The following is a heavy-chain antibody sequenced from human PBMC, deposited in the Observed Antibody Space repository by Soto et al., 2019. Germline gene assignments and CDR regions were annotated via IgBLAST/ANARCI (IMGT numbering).Heavy chain of an antibody. CDR2: ISYDGSNK. Sequence: QVQLVESGGGVVQPGRSLRLSCAASGFTFSSYGMHWVRQAPGKGLEWVAVISYDGSNKYYADSVKGRFTISRDNSKNTLYLQMNSLRAEDMAMYYCQTEDGMDVWGQGTTVTVSS. CDR3: QTEDGMDV. J-gene: IGHJ6*02. CDR1: GFTFSSYG. V-gene: IGHV3-30*03.